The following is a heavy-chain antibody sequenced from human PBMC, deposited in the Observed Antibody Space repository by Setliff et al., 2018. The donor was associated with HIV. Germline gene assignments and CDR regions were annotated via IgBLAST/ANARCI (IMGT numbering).Heavy chain of an antibody. CDR1: GYTFTSYG. V-gene: IGHV1-18*01. D-gene: IGHD3-10*01. CDR3: ARAGGLRMDRGVVSDY. CDR2: ISAYNGNT. J-gene: IGHJ4*02. Sequence: GASVKVSCKASGYTFTSYGISWARQAPGQGLEWMGWISAYNGNTNYAQKLQGRVTMTRNTSISTAYMELSGLISEDAAVYYCARAGGLRMDRGVVSDYWGQGTLVTVSS.